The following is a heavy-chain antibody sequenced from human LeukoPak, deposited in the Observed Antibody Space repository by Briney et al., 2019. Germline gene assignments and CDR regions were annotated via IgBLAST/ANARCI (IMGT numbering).Heavy chain of an antibody. CDR2: IYSGGST. V-gene: IGHV3-53*01. J-gene: IGHJ6*03. CDR1: GFTVSSNY. Sequence: GGSLRLSCAASGFTVSSNYMSWVRQAPRKGLEWVSVIYSGGSTYYADSVKGRFTISRDNSKNTLYLQMNSLRAEDTAVYYCARDRLTYMDVWGKGTTVTISS. CDR3: ARDRLTYMDV.